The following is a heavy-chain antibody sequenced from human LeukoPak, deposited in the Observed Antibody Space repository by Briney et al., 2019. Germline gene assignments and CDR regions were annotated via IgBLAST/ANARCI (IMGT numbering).Heavy chain of an antibody. CDR3: ARDKFDM. Sequence: GRSLRLSCAASGFTFSSYTMNWVRQAPGKGLEWVSSIGSGSRTIYYADSVKGRFTISRDNARNSLYLQMNSLRDEDTAMYYCARDKFDMWGQGTMVTVSS. CDR1: GFTFSSYT. V-gene: IGHV3-48*02. J-gene: IGHJ3*02. CDR2: IGSGSRTI.